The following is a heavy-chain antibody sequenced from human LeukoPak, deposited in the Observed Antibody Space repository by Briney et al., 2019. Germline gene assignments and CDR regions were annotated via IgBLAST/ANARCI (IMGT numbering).Heavy chain of an antibody. V-gene: IGHV1-69*05. J-gene: IGHJ5*02. CDR1: GGTFSSYA. CDR2: IIPIFGTA. Sequence: SVKVSCKASGGTFSSYAISWVRQAPGQGLEWMGRIIPIFGTANYAQKFQGRVTITTDESTGKAYMELSSLRSEDTAVYYCGRDKLGYSYGMGTFDPWGQGTLVTVSS. CDR3: GRDKLGYSYGMGTFDP. D-gene: IGHD5-18*01.